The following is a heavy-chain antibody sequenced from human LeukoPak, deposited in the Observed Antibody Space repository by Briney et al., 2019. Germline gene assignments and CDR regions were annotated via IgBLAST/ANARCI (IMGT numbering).Heavy chain of an antibody. CDR3: TKIIWGSRTFDY. D-gene: IGHD7-27*01. CDR1: GFTFSSYG. V-gene: IGHV3-23*01. Sequence: GGSLRLSCAASGFTFSSYGMNWVRQAPGKGLEWVSVISDSGANTNYADSVKGRFTISRENSKNTLYLQMNSLRAEDTAVYYCTKIIWGSRTFDYWGQGTLVTVSS. CDR2: ISDSGANT. J-gene: IGHJ4*02.